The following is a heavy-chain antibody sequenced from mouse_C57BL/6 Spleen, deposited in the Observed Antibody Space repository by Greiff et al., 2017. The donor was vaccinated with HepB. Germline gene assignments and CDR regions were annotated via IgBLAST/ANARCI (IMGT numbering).Heavy chain of an antibody. Sequence: QVQLQQSGPELVKPGASVKISCKASGYAFSSSWMNWVKQRPGKGLEWIGRIYPGDGDTNYNGKFKGKATLTADKSSSTAYMQLSSLTSEDSAVYFCARARYYANSSPFGYWGQGTTLTVSS. CDR1: GYAFSSSW. CDR2: IYPGDGDT. J-gene: IGHJ2*01. D-gene: IGHD1-1*01. CDR3: ARARYYANSSPFGY. V-gene: IGHV1-82*01.